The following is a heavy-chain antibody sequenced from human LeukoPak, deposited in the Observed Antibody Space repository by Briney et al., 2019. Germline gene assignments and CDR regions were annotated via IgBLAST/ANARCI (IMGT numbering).Heavy chain of an antibody. D-gene: IGHD3-10*01. CDR2: INESGST. J-gene: IGHJ6*02. V-gene: IGHV4-34*01. CDR1: GGSFSGYY. Sequence: SETLSLTCGVSGGSFSGYYWSWIRRSPGKGLEWIGEINESGSTDYNPSLMSRVTISLDTSKNQFSLKLSSMTAADTAIYYCARVQMVRGVYYYYYGMDVWGQGTTVTVPS. CDR3: ARVQMVRGVYYYYYGMDV.